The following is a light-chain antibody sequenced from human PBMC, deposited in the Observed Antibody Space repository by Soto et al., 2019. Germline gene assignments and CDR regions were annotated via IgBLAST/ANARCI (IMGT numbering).Light chain of an antibody. CDR3: TSYASSSTPVV. V-gene: IGLV2-14*03. CDR1: SSDIGGYKY. Sequence: QSALTQPASVSGSPGQSITISCTGTSSDIGGYKYVSWYQHHPGTAPKLMIYDVTNRPSGVSNRFSGSKSGNTASLTISGPHAEDEGDYYCTSYASSSTPVVFGGGTKLTVL. J-gene: IGLJ2*01. CDR2: DVT.